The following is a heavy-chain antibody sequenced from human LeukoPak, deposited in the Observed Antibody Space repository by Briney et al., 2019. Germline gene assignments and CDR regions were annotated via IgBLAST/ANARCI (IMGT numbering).Heavy chain of an antibody. CDR3: LKGGWAAIGPPKD. J-gene: IGHJ4*02. CDR1: GFTFSRHA. D-gene: IGHD3/OR15-3a*01. V-gene: IGHV3-64D*08. CDR2: INDNGGIT. Sequence: PGGSLRLSCSGAGFTFSRHAMHWVRQAPGKGLEYVSTINDNGGITYYADSVKGRFTISRDNSKNTLYLQMNNVRPEDTAVYHCLKGGWAAIGPPKDWGAGTLVTVSS.